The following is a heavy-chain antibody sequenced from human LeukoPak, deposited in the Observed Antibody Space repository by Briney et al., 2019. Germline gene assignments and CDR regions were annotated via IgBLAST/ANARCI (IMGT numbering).Heavy chain of an antibody. CDR3: ARDYAGSPDY. V-gene: IGHV3-74*03. J-gene: IGHJ4*02. Sequence: GVSLRLSCRASGFTFSTYWINCVRQSPGKGLVGVALINGDGSTTTHADSVKGRFTISRDNAKNTAYLQMNSLRDEDTAVYFCARDYAGSPDYWGQGTLVTVSA. D-gene: IGHD3-10*01. CDR2: INGDGSTT. CDR1: GFTFSTYW.